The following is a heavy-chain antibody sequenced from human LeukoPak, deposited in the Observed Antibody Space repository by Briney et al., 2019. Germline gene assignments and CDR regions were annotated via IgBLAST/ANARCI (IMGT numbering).Heavy chain of an antibody. J-gene: IGHJ6*03. D-gene: IGHD2-2*01. V-gene: IGHV1-2*02. CDR2: INPNSGGT. CDR1: GYTLTGYY. CDR3: AKEGYCSSTSCYEYYYYYYYMDV. Sequence: ASVKVSCKASGYTLTGYYMHWVRQAPGQGLEWMGWINPNSGGTNYAQKFQGRVTMTRDTSISTAYMELSRLRSDDTAVYYCAKEGYCSSTSCYEYYYYYYYMDVWGKGTTVTVSS.